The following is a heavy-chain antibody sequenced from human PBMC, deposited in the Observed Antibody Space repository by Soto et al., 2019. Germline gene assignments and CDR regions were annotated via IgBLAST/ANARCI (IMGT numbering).Heavy chain of an antibody. J-gene: IGHJ4*02. D-gene: IGHD5-18*01. CDR1: GYSFTIYC. CDR3: ARQEGYTAMATRGIDY. V-gene: IGHV5-10-1*01. CDR2: IDPSDSYT. Sequence: GESLKISCNGSGYSFTIYCISLVLQMPGKGLEWMGRIDPSDSYTNYSPSFQGHVTISADKSISTAYLQWSSLKASDTAMYYCARQEGYTAMATRGIDYWGQGTLVTVSS.